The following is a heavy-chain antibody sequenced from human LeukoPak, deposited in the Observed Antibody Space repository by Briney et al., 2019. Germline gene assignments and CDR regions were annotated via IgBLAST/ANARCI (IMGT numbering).Heavy chain of an antibody. CDR1: GGSISSFY. V-gene: IGHV4-59*01. CDR3: AQQVVGTYDTFDI. Sequence: SETLSLTCIVSGGSISSFYWSWIRQPPGKGLEWIGYISYSGSTKYNPSLKSRATMSADTSKSPLSLRLDSVTAADTAVYFCAQQVVGTYDTFDIWGQGTMVTVSS. D-gene: IGHD6-13*01. J-gene: IGHJ3*02. CDR2: ISYSGST.